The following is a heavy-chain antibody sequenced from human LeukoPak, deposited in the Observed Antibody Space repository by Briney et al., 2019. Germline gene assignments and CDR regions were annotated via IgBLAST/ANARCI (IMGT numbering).Heavy chain of an antibody. Sequence: ASVKVSCKASGYTFTSYGISWVRQAPGQGLEWMGGIIPIFGTANYAQKFQGRVTITADESTSTAYMELSSLRSEDTAVYYCARGPYSSGWYGHHRHEYFQHWGQGTLVTVSS. J-gene: IGHJ1*01. CDR2: IIPIFGTA. D-gene: IGHD6-19*01. CDR1: GYTFTSYG. CDR3: ARGPYSSGWYGHHRHEYFQH. V-gene: IGHV1-69*13.